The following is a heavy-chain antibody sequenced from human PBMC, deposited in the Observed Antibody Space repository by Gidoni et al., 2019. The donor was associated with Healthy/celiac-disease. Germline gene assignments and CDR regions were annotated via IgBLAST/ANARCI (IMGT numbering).Heavy chain of an antibody. V-gene: IGHV3-23*01. J-gene: IGHJ4*02. CDR3: AKDRTGDNTAMFSGDFDY. CDR2: ISGSGGST. CDR1: GLPFSCYA. Sequence: EVQLLESGGGLVQPGGSLRLSCAASGLPFSCYARSWVRQAPGKGLEWVSAISGSGGSTYYADSVKGRFTISRDNSKNTLYLQMNSLRAEDTAVYYCAKDRTGDNTAMFSGDFDYWGQGTLVTVSS. D-gene: IGHD5-18*01.